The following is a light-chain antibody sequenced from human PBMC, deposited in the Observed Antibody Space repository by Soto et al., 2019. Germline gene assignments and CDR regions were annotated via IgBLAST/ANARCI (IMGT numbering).Light chain of an antibody. Sequence: EIVMTQSPATLSVSPGERATLSCRASQSVSSNLAWYQQKPGQAPRLLIYGASTSATGILARFSASGSGTEFTLTISSLQSEDFAVYYCQQYNNWPPWTVGQGTKVEIK. CDR3: QQYNNWPPWT. CDR1: QSVSSN. V-gene: IGKV3-15*01. CDR2: GAS. J-gene: IGKJ1*01.